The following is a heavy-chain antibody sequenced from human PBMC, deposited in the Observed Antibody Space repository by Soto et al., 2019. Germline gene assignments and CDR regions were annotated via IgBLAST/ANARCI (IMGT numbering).Heavy chain of an antibody. V-gene: IGHV3-23*01. CDR3: AKAQGTVSYYRYGRDV. Sequence: EVQLLGSGGGLVQPGGSLRLSCAASGFTFSNYAMSWVRQAPGKGLEWVSGISGSGGSTYYADSVKGRFTISRDNSKNTLYLQLTSLRAEETAVYYCAKAQGTVSYYRYGRDVWGQGTTVTVSS. CDR2: ISGSGGST. D-gene: IGHD2-21*02. CDR1: GFTFSNYA. J-gene: IGHJ6*02.